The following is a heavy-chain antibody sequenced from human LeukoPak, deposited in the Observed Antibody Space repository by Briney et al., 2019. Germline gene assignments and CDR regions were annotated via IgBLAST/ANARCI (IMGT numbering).Heavy chain of an antibody. Sequence: GSLRLSCAASGFTFSSYAMHWVRQAPGKGLEWVAVISYDGSNKYYADSVKGRFTISRDNSKNTLYLQMNSLRAEDTAVYYCARDPGVVTNNYFDYWGQGTLVTVSS. J-gene: IGHJ4*02. CDR3: ARDPGVVTNNYFDY. CDR2: ISYDGSNK. V-gene: IGHV3-30-3*01. CDR1: GFTFSSYA. D-gene: IGHD3-3*01.